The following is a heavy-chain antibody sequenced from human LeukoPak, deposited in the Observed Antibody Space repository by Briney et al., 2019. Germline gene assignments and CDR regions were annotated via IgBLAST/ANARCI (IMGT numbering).Heavy chain of an antibody. CDR3: ARQGGSDY. CDR2: ISYDGSNK. J-gene: IGHJ4*02. V-gene: IGHV3-30-3*01. CDR1: GFTFSSYA. Sequence: GGSLRLSCAASGFTFSSYAMHWVRQAPGKGLEWVAVISYDGSNKYYADSVKGRFTISRDNSKNTLYLQMNSLRAEDTAVYYCARQGGSDYWGQGTLVTVSS. D-gene: IGHD5-12*01.